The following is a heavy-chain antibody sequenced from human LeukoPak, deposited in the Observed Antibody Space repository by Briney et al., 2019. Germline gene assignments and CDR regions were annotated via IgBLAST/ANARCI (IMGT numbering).Heavy chain of an antibody. CDR1: GGSISSSSYY. J-gene: IGHJ4*02. CDR2: IYYSGST. D-gene: IGHD3-10*01. CDR3: ARASGRGSLIAY. Sequence: SETLSLTCTVSGGSISSSSYYWGWIRQPPGKGLEWIGSIYYSGSTYYNPSLKSRVTISVDTSKNQFSLKLSSVTAADTAVYYCARASGRGSLIAYWGQGTLVTVPS. V-gene: IGHV4-39*07.